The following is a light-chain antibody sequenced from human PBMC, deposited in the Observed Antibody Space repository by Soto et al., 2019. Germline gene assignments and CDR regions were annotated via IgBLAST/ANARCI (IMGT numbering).Light chain of an antibody. V-gene: IGLV2-11*01. J-gene: IGLJ1*01. CDR2: DVR. CDR3: CSYAGHSTYV. Sequence: QSVLTQPRSVSGSPGQSVTISCTGTSSDVGVYNYVSCYQQHTGKAPNLMIFDVRKRPSGVPDRSSGSKSDNTASLTISGLQAEDEADYYCCSYAGHSTYVFGPGTKV. CDR1: SSDVGVYNY.